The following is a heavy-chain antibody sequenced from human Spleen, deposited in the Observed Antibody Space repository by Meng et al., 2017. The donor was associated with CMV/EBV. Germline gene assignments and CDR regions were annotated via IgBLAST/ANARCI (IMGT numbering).Heavy chain of an antibody. D-gene: IGHD2-2*01. Sequence: SVKVSCKASGGTFRSHAISWVRRAPGQGLEWMGGVIPVIGIANYAQKFQGRVTITTDESTSTAYMELSSLRSEDTAVYYCAREYEKYQLLGYYYYGMDVWGQGTTVTVSS. CDR3: AREYEKYQLLGYYYYGMDV. V-gene: IGHV1-69*05. J-gene: IGHJ6*02. CDR2: VIPVIGIA. CDR1: GGTFRSHA.